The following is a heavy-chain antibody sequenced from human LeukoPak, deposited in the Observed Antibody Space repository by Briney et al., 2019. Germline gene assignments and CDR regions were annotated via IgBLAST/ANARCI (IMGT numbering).Heavy chain of an antibody. CDR1: GYTVTSYD. CDR2: ISAYNGNT. CDR3: ARAVYSSSSYYYYYSSYMDV. Sequence: GASVKVSCKASGYTVTSYDMQWVRQAGGQGLEGRGWISAYNGNTKYAQKLQGRVTMTTDTSTSTAYLALRSLRSDDTAVYSCARAVYSSSSYYYYYSSYMDVWGKGTTVTVSS. D-gene: IGHD6-13*01. J-gene: IGHJ6*03. V-gene: IGHV1-18*04.